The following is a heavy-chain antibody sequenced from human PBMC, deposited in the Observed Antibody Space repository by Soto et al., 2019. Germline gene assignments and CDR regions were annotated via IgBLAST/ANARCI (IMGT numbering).Heavy chain of an antibody. CDR3: ARQYYDFWSGSYYFDY. D-gene: IGHD3-3*01. CDR1: GFTFSDYY. CDR2: ISSSGSTI. Sequence: PGGSLRLSCAASGFTFSDYYMSWIRQAPGKGLEWVSYISSSGSTIYYADSVKGRFTISRDNAKNSLYLQMNSLRAEDTAVYYCARQYYDFWSGSYYFDYWGQGTLVTVSS. J-gene: IGHJ4*02. V-gene: IGHV3-11*01.